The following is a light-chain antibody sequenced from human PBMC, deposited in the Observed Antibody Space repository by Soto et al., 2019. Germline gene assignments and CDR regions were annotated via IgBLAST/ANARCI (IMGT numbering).Light chain of an antibody. CDR3: QPYNDWPSWT. CDR2: DAS. J-gene: IGKJ1*01. CDR1: QSVSSSY. V-gene: IGKV3D-15*01. Sequence: EIVLTQSPGTLSLSPGERATLSCRASQSVSSSYLAWYQQKPGQAPRLLIYDASTRDTGIPARFSGSGSGTEFTLTISSLQSEDYAVYYCQPYNDWPSWTFGQGTKVDIK.